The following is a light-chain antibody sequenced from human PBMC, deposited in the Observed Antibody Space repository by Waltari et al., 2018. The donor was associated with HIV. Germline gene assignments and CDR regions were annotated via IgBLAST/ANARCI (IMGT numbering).Light chain of an antibody. CDR2: DDY. CDR1: NIGTKS. J-gene: IGLJ2*01. CDR3: QVWDSSTEHPGVV. Sequence: SYVLTPPPSVSVAPGQTARITCWGNNIGTKSVHWSQQRPGQAPVLVVYDDYDRPSGIPERFSGSNSGNMATLTSSRVEAGDEAVYYCQVWDSSTEHPGVVFGGGTKLTVL. V-gene: IGLV3-21*02.